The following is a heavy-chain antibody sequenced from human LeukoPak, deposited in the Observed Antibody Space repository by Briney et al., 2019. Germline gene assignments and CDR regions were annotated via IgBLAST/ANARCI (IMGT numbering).Heavy chain of an antibody. CDR2: IKEDGSER. J-gene: IGHJ4*02. V-gene: IGHV3-7*01. Sequence: GGSLRLSCEASGFTFSTYWMTWVRQAPGKGLEWVANIKEDGSERYYVDSVKGRFTISRDNAKNSLYLQVNSLRAEDTAVYYCARDKRVDALRSYYKGFDYWGQGTLVTVSS. CDR3: ARDKRVDALRSYYKGFDY. CDR1: GFTFSTYW. D-gene: IGHD3-10*01.